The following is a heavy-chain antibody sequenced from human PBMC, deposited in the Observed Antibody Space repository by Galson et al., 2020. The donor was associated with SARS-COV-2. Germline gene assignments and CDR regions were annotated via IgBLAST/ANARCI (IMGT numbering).Heavy chain of an antibody. Sequence: ASVKVSCQASGYTFASHGISWLRQAPGQGLEWMGWITAYNGNTHYAQNLQGRVTMTTDTSTSTAYMELRSLRSDDAAVYYCVRDWSSPGFNSYMDVWGKGTTVTISS. V-gene: IGHV1-18*01. CDR1: GYTFASHG. J-gene: IGHJ6*03. CDR3: VRDWSSPGFNSYMDV. CDR2: ITAYNGNT.